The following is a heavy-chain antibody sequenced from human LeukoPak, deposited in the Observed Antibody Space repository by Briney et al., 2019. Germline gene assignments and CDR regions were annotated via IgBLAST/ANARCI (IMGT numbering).Heavy chain of an antibody. J-gene: IGHJ4*02. V-gene: IGHV3-9*01. D-gene: IGHD3-10*01. CDR1: GFTFDDYA. CDR3: AKSPGRDRHIFDY. CDR2: ISWNSGSI. Sequence: GGSLRLSCAASGFTFDDYAMHWVRQAPGKGLEWVAGISWNSGSIGYADSVKGRFTISRDNAKNSLYLQKTSLRAEDTALYYCAKSPGRDRHIFDYWGQGTLVTVSS.